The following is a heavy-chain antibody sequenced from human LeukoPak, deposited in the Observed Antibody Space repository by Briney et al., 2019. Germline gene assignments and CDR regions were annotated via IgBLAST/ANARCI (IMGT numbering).Heavy chain of an antibody. Sequence: ASVKVSCKVSGYTLTELSMHWVRQAPGKGLEWMGGFDPEDGETIYAQKFQGRVTMTEDTSTDTAYMELSSLRSEDTAVYYCARAAAGTTRRSYFDYWGQGTLVTVSS. CDR1: GYTLTELS. CDR2: FDPEDGET. V-gene: IGHV1-24*01. D-gene: IGHD6-13*01. J-gene: IGHJ4*02. CDR3: ARAAAGTTRRSYFDY.